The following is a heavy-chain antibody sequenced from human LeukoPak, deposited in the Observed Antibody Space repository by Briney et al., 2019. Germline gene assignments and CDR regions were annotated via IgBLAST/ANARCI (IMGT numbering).Heavy chain of an antibody. D-gene: IGHD3-9*01. V-gene: IGHV4-34*01. CDR1: GGSFSGYY. CDR3: ARGGPLQVVLRNFDWSPGNFDY. J-gene: IGHJ4*02. CDR2: INHSGST. Sequence: PSETLPLTCAVYGGSFSGYYWSWIRQPPGKGLEWIGEINHSGSTNYNPSLKSRVTISVDTSKNQFSLKLSSVTAADTAVYYCARGGPLQVVLRNFDWSPGNFDYWGQGTLVTVSS.